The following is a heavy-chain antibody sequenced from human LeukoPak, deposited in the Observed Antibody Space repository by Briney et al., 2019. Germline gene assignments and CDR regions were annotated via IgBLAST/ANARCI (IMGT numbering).Heavy chain of an antibody. CDR3: AKDNSLDYDILTGYYMSLAFDI. Sequence: PGGSLRLSCAASGFTFDDYAMHWVRQAPGKGLGWVSGISWNSGSIGYADSVKGRFTISRDNAKNSLYLQMNSLRAEDTALYYCAKDNSLDYDILTGYYMSLAFDIWGQGTMVTVSS. CDR1: GFTFDDYA. V-gene: IGHV3-9*01. J-gene: IGHJ3*02. D-gene: IGHD3-9*01. CDR2: ISWNSGSI.